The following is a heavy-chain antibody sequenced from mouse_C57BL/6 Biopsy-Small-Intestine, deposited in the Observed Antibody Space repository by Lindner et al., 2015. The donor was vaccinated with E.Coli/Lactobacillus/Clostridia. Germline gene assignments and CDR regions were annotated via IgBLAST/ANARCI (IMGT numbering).Heavy chain of an antibody. Sequence: VQLQESGAELVRPGTSVKVSCKASGYAFTNYLIEWVKQRPGQGLEWIGVINPGSGGANYNEKFKDKATLTADKSSSTAYMQLSSLTSEDSAVYFCARDDWDFYFAYWGQGTLVTVSA. CDR3: ARDDWDFYFAY. D-gene: IGHD4-1*01. CDR2: INPGSGGA. CDR1: GYAFTNYL. V-gene: IGHV1-54*01. J-gene: IGHJ3*01.